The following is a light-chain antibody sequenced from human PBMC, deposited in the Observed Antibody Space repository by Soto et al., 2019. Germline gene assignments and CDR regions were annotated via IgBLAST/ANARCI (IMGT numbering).Light chain of an antibody. Sequence: QSVLTQPPSASGSPGQSVTIPCTGTSSDVGFYNYVSWYQQHPGKAPKLIIYEVSKRPSGVPDRFSGSKSGNTASLTVSGLQSEDEAYYYCSSYAGSNNLGLFGGGTKVTVL. V-gene: IGLV2-8*01. CDR1: SSDVGFYNY. CDR3: SSYAGSNNLGL. J-gene: IGLJ2*01. CDR2: EVS.